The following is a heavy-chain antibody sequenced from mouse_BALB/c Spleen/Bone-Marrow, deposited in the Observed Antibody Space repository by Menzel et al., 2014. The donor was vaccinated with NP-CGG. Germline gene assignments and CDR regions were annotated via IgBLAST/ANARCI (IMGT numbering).Heavy chain of an antibody. Sequence: EVKVVESGPEVVKPGASLKMSCKASGYTFTNYILHWVKLKPGQGLGWIGYINPYNDGSKYNENFKGKATLTSDKSSSTVYMEFSSLTSEDSAVYYCVRHDYGSSYAMDYWGQGTSVTVSS. D-gene: IGHD1-1*01. CDR2: INPYNDGS. CDR1: GYTFTNYI. J-gene: IGHJ4*01. V-gene: IGHV1-14*01. CDR3: VRHDYGSSYAMDY.